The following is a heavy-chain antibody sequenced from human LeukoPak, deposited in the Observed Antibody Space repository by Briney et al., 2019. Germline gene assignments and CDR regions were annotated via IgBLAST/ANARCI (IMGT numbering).Heavy chain of an antibody. CDR3: ARAYGSGSNYYFDY. V-gene: IGHV4-39*07. J-gene: IGHJ4*02. D-gene: IGHD3-10*01. CDR2: IYYSGST. CDR1: GGAISRSSYC. Sequence: SETLSLTCTVSGGAISRSSYCWGWIRQPPGKGLEWIGSIYYSGSTYYNPSLKSRVTISVDTSKNQFSLKLSSVTAADTAVYYCARAYGSGSNYYFDYWGQGTLVTVSS.